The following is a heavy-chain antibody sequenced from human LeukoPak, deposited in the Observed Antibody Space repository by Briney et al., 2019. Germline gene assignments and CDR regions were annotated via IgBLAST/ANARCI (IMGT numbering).Heavy chain of an antibody. CDR1: GFTFSDYY. D-gene: IGHD3-22*01. Sequence: PGGSLRLSCAASGFTFSDYYMTWIRQAPGKGLEWVSYADSVKGRFTISRDNAKNSLYLQMNSLRVGDTAVYYCVRVRYDSSGYPLDYWGQGTLVTVSP. V-gene: IGHV3-11*05. CDR3: VRVRYDSSGYPLDY. J-gene: IGHJ4*02.